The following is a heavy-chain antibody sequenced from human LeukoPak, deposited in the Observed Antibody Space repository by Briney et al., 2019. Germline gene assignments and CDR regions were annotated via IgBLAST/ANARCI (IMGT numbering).Heavy chain of an antibody. CDR2: INSGGST. J-gene: IGHJ4*02. V-gene: IGHV4-4*07. CDR1: GDSISSYC. D-gene: IGHD7-27*01. Sequence: SETLSLTCTVSGDSISSYCWSWIRQPAGRGLEWIGRINSGGSTNYIPSLKSRVTMSVDTSKNQFSLKMASVTAADTAVYYCATRKLGNDYWGQGTLVTVSS. CDR3: ATRKLGNDY.